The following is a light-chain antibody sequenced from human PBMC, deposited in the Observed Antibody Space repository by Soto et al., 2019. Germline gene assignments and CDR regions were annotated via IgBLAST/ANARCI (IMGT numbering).Light chain of an antibody. CDR1: QGIRND. Sequence: IQMTQAPSSLSASVGDRVTITCRASQGIRNDLGWYQQKPGKAPKLLIYAASSLQSGVPSRFSGSGSGTEFTLTLSSLQPDDFAVYYCQQYHGYPWTFGQGTKVDIK. J-gene: IGKJ1*01. CDR3: QQYHGYPWT. CDR2: AAS. V-gene: IGKV1-17*01.